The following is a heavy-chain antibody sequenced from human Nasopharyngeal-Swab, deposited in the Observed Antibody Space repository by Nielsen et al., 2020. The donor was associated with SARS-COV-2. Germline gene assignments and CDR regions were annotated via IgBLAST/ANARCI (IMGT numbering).Heavy chain of an antibody. CDR1: GFAFSNYY. J-gene: IGHJ4*02. Sequence: GESLKISCAASGFAFSNYYMSWVRQSPGKGLEWVAAIVGSGDISGSGGSTYYADSVKGRFTISRDNSKNTLSLQMNGLGAEDTAVYYCAKDLRGPYFFWGQGTLVTVSS. V-gene: IGHV3-23*01. CDR2: IVGSGDISGSGGST. D-gene: IGHD2/OR15-2a*01. CDR3: AKDLRGPYFF.